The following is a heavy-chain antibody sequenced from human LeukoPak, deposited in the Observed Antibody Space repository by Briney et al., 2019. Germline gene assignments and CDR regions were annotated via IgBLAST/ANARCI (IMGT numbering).Heavy chain of an antibody. J-gene: IGHJ4*02. V-gene: IGHV3-30*04. CDR1: GFTFSSYA. Sequence: PGGSLRLSCAASGFTFSSYAMHWVRQAPGKGLEWVAVISYDGSNKYYADSVKGRFTISRDNSKNTLYLQMNSLRAEDTAVYYCARALTTVPNFDYWGQGTLVTVSS. CDR2: ISYDGSNK. D-gene: IGHD4-17*01. CDR3: ARALTTVPNFDY.